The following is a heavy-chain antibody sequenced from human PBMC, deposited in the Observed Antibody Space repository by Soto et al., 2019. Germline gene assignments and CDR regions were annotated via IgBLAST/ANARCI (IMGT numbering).Heavy chain of an antibody. Sequence: ASVKVSCKASGGTFSSSSISWVRQAPGQGLEWMGGIIPIFGTANYTQKFQGRVTITADESTSTAYMELSSLSSDDTAVYYCARDDYDSSGYFTWGQGTLVTVSS. CDR3: ARDDYDSSGYFT. J-gene: IGHJ5*02. D-gene: IGHD3-22*01. V-gene: IGHV1-69*13. CDR2: IIPIFGTA. CDR1: GGTFSSSS.